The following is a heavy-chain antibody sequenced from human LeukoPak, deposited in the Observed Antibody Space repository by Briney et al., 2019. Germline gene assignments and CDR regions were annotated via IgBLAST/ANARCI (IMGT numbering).Heavy chain of an antibody. Sequence: SVKVSCKASGGTFDRYAISWVRQAPGQGLEWMGGIAPIFGTPNYAQNFQGRVTITTDESTSTAYMELSSLRSDDTAVYYCASHFRSNHYYFYCMDVWGTGTTVTVSS. CDR2: IAPIFGTP. CDR1: GGTFDRYA. V-gene: IGHV1-69*05. J-gene: IGHJ6*03. D-gene: IGHD3-16*02. CDR3: ASHFRSNHYYFYCMDV.